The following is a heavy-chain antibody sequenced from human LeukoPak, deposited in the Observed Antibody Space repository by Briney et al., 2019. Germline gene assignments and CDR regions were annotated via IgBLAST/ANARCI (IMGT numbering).Heavy chain of an antibody. J-gene: IGHJ4*02. CDR2: IKSKADGGTT. V-gene: IGHV3-15*01. CDR3: TTTNPFY. CDR1: GFTFNTAW. Sequence: GGSLRLSCAASGFTFNTAWMSWVRQAPGKGLEWLGHIKSKADGGTTDYAAPAKGRFTISRDDPKNTLYLQMNSLKIEDTAVYYCTTTNPFYWGQGTLVTVSS.